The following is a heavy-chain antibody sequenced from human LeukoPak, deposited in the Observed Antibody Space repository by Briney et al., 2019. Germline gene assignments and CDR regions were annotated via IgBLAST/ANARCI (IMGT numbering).Heavy chain of an antibody. CDR2: ISGSGDST. D-gene: IGHD2-2*01. V-gene: IGHV3-23*01. CDR3: AKSFRSTSLDY. J-gene: IGHJ4*02. CDR1: EFSVGSNY. Sequence: GGSLRLSCAASEFSVGSNYMTWVRQAPGKGLEWVSAISGSGDSTYYADSVKGRFTISRDNSRNTLYLQMNGLRAGDTAVYYCAKSFRSTSLDYWGQGTLVTVSS.